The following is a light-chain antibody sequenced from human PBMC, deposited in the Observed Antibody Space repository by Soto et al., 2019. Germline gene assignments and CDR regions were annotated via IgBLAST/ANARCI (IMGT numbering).Light chain of an antibody. CDR1: SSNIGAGYD. Sequence: QSALTQPPSVSGAPGQRVTISCTGSSSNIGAGYDVHWYQQLPGTAPKLLIYGNSNRPSGVPDRFSGSKSGTSASLAITGLQAEDEADYYGQSYASSLSGFVVFGGGTKLTVL. CDR2: GNS. CDR3: QSYASSLSGFVV. V-gene: IGLV1-40*01. J-gene: IGLJ2*01.